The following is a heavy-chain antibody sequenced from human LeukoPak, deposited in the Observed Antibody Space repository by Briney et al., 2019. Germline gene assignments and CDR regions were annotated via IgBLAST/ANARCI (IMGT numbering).Heavy chain of an antibody. CDR2: INPNSGGT. CDR1: GYTFTGYY. D-gene: IGHD3-22*01. Sequence: ASVKVSCKASGYTFTGYYMHWVRQAPGQGLEWMGWINPNSGGTNYAQQFQGRLAMTRDTSISTAYMELSRLRSDDTAVYYCARVKTMIIVVSLFDYWGQGTLVTVSS. V-gene: IGHV1-2*02. J-gene: IGHJ4*02. CDR3: ARVKTMIIVVSLFDY.